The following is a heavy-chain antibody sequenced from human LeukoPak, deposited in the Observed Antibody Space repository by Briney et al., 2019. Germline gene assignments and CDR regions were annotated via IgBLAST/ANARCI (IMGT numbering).Heavy chain of an antibody. D-gene: IGHD3-10*01. J-gene: IGHJ4*02. CDR3: ARDTPMVRGVAVFDY. Sequence: PSETLSLTCTVSGGSISSYYWSWIRQPPGKGLEWIGYIYYSGSTNYNPSLMSRVTISVDTSKNQFSLKLSSVTAADTAVYYCARDTPMVRGVAVFDYWGQGTLVTVSS. V-gene: IGHV4-59*12. CDR1: GGSISSYY. CDR2: IYYSGST.